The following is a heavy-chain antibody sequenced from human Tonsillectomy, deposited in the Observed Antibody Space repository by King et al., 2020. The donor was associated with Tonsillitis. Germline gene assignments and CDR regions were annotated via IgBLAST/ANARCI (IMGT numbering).Heavy chain of an antibody. CDR1: GFTFSDAW. J-gene: IGHJ4*02. CDR3: TTTRRVTAAGTGGDFDN. V-gene: IGHV3-15*01. Sequence: QLVQSGGGLVKPGGSLRLSCAASGFTFSDAWMSWVRQAPGKGLEWVGRIKSKTDGETTDYIAPVRGRFAVSRDDARNSLYLQMNSLQTEDTDVYYCTTTRRVTAAGTGGDFDNWGQGTQVTVSS. D-gene: IGHD6-13*01. CDR2: IKSKTDGETT.